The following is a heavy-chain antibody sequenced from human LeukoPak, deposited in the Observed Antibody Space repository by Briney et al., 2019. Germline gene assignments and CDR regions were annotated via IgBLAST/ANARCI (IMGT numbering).Heavy chain of an antibody. Sequence: SVKVSCKASGFTFTSSAMQWVRQARGQRLEWIGWIVVGSGNTNYAQKFQERVTITRDMSTSTAYMELSSLRSEDTAVYYCAAGTPNIVAHDAFDIWGQGTMVTVSS. CDR3: AAGTPNIVAHDAFDI. D-gene: IGHD5-12*01. CDR1: GFTFTSSA. J-gene: IGHJ3*02. CDR2: IVVGSGNT. V-gene: IGHV1-58*02.